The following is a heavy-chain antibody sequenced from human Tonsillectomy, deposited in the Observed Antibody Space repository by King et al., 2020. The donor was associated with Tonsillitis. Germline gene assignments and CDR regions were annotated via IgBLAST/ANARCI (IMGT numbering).Heavy chain of an antibody. CDR2: MFHTGSS. V-gene: IGHV4-38-2*01. Sequence: QLQESGPGLVKPSETLSLTCDVSGYSISSGYYWGWTRQPPGKGLEYIGNMFHTGSSSFNPSLKSRVTISVDRSKNQFSLRLSSVTASDTAVYYCVRTSRDYGGNTNSFDFWGQGTMVTVSS. CDR1: GYSISSGYY. D-gene: IGHD4-23*01. J-gene: IGHJ3*01. CDR3: VRTSRDYGGNTNSFDF.